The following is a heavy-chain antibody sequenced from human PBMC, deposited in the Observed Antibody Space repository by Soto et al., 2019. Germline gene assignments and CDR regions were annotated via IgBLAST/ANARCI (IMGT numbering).Heavy chain of an antibody. V-gene: IGHV1-18*01. D-gene: IGHD6-19*01. Sequence: KVSCKASGYTFTSSGISWVRQAPGQGPEWMGWISTYNGNTNYAQNLQGRVTMTTDTSTSTAYMELRGLRSDDTAVYYCARTVAGYFDYWGQGTLVTVSS. CDR1: GYTFTSSG. CDR2: ISTYNGNT. J-gene: IGHJ4*02. CDR3: ARTVAGYFDY.